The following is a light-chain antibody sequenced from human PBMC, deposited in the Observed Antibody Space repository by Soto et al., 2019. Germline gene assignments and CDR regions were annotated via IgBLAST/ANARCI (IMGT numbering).Light chain of an antibody. V-gene: IGKV1-27*01. J-gene: IGKJ2*01. CDR3: QKYNSAPYT. CDR1: QDIRNY. CDR2: GAS. Sequence: DIQMTQSPSSLSASIGDRVTITCRASQDIRNYLAWYQQKPGTAPKSLIYGASTLQSGVSSRFSGSGSGTDFTLTISSLQPEDVATYYCQKYNSAPYTFGQGTKLEIK.